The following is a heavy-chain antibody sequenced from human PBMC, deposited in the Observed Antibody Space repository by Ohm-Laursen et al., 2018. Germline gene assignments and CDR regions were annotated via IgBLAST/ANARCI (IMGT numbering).Heavy chain of an antibody. Sequence: SLRLSCTASGFTFSSYSMNWVRQAPGKGLEWVSSISSSSSYIYYADSVKGRFTISRDNAKNSLYLQMNSLRAEDTAVYYCARDRVSSWYRDINYWGQGTLVTVSS. CDR2: ISSSSSYI. CDR1: GFTFSSYS. J-gene: IGHJ4*02. CDR3: ARDRVSSWYRDINY. D-gene: IGHD6-13*01. V-gene: IGHV3-21*01.